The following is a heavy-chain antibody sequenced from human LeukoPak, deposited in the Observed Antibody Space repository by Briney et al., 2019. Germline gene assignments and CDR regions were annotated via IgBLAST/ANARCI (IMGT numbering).Heavy chain of an antibody. V-gene: IGHV3-7*01. CDR3: ASLGGETTRFDL. Sequence: GGSLRLSCGASGFTFRNYWMSWVRQAPGRGLDWVATIKQDGILKHYVDSVTGRFTISRDNAKNSLYLQMDSLRVEDTAVYYCASLGGETTRFDLWGQGVLVTVSS. D-gene: IGHD1-7*01. J-gene: IGHJ5*02. CDR2: IKQDGILK. CDR1: GFTFRNYW.